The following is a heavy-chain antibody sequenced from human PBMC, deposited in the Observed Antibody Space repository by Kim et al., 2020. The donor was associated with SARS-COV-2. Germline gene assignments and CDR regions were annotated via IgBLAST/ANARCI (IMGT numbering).Heavy chain of an antibody. Sequence: SVKVSCKASGGTFSSYAISWVRQAPGQGLEWMGGIIPIFGTANYAQKFQGRVTITADESTSTAYMELSSLRSEDTAVYYCARAVVVPAATPKYYYYYGMDVWGQGTTVTVSS. J-gene: IGHJ6*02. D-gene: IGHD2-2*02. CDR3: ARAVVVPAATPKYYYYYGMDV. CDR2: IIPIFGTA. CDR1: GGTFSSYA. V-gene: IGHV1-69*13.